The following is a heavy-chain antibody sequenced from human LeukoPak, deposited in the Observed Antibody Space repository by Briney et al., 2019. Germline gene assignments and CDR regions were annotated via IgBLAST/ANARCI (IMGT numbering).Heavy chain of an antibody. CDR3: ARDRGSSFDY. Sequence: SETLSLTCTVSGGSISSGGYSWSWIRQHPGKGLEWIGYIYYSGSTYYNPSLKSRVTISVDTSKNQFSLKLSSVTAADTAVYYCARDRGSSFDYWGQGTLVTVSS. J-gene: IGHJ4*02. D-gene: IGHD6-13*01. CDR2: IYYSGST. CDR1: GGSISSGGYS. V-gene: IGHV4-31*03.